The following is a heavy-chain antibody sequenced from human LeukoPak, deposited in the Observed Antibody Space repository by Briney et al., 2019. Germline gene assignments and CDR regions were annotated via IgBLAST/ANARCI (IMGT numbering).Heavy chain of an antibody. J-gene: IGHJ4*02. CDR2: ISSSGSTI. CDR3: ARDGLRYCSGGSCYSDLFDY. CDR1: GFTFSSYE. D-gene: IGHD2-15*01. Sequence: GGSLRLSCAASGFTFSSYEMNWVRQAPGKGLEWVSYISSSGSTIYYADSVKGRFTISRDNAKNSLYLQMNSLRAEDTAVYYCARDGLRYCSGGSCYSDLFDYWGQGTLSPSPQ. V-gene: IGHV3-48*03.